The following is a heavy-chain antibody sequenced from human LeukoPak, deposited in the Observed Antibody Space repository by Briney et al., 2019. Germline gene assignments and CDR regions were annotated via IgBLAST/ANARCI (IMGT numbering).Heavy chain of an antibody. CDR3: ARVGEGLIDAFDF. CDR2: INPHNGGT. Sequence: GAPVKVSCKASGYTFTGYYMNWVRQAAGQGLEWMGRINPHNGGTNYAQKFQGRDTMTGGTSITTAYMELSRLRSDDTAVHYCARVGEGLIDAFDFWVQGTMDSVSS. D-gene: IGHD1-26*01. J-gene: IGHJ3*01. CDR1: GYTFTGYY. V-gene: IGHV1-2*06.